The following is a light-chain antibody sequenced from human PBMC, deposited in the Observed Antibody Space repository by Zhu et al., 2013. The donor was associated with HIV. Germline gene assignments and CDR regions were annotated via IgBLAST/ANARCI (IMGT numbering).Light chain of an antibody. J-gene: IGKJ1*01. V-gene: IGKV1-5*01. CDR3: QQYNSYPWT. CDR1: QSINNW. Sequence: DIQMTQSPSTLSASVGDRVTITCRAGQSINNWLAWYQQKPRKAPNLLIFHASILQTGVPSRFSGSGSGTEFTLTISSLQPDDFATYYCQQYNSYPWTFGQGTKVEIK. CDR2: HAS.